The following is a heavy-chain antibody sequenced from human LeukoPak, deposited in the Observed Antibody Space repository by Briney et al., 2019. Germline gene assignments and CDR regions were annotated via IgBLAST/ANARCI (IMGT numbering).Heavy chain of an antibody. D-gene: IGHD2-2*01. V-gene: IGHV1-8*03. CDR2: MNPNIGNT. CDR3: ARGRCVGSTSCYYFDY. J-gene: IGHJ4*02. Sequence: EASVTVSCKASGYTFTNYNINWVRQATGQGLEWMGWMNPNIGNTGYAQKFQGRVTITRNTSISTAYMELSSLRSEDTAVYYCARGRCVGSTSCYYFDYWGQGTLVTVSS. CDR1: GYTFTNYN.